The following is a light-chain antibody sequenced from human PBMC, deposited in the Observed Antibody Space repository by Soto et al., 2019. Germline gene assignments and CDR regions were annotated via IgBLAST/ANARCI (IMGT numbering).Light chain of an antibody. CDR1: QSVSSSY. CDR2: GAS. CDR3: QRYGRFT. Sequence: EIVLTQSPGTLSLSPGERATLSCRASQSVSSSYLAWYQQKPGQAPRLLIYGASSSATGIPDRVSGSGSGTDFTLTIRRLEPEDFSVYHCQRYGRFTFGGGTKVEIK. V-gene: IGKV3-20*01. J-gene: IGKJ4*01.